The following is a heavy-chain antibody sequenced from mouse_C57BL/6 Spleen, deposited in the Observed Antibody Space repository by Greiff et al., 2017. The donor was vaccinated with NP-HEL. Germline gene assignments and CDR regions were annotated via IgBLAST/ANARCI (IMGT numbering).Heavy chain of an antibody. D-gene: IGHD2-2*01. CDR2: IHPSDSDT. CDR1: GYTFTSYW. V-gene: IGHV1-74*01. J-gene: IGHJ3*01. Sequence: QVQLQQPGAELVKPGASVKLSCKASGYTFTSYWMHWVKQRPGQGLEWIGMIHPSDSDTNYNQKFKGKATLTVDKSSSTAYMQLSSLTSEDSAVYYCASIYYGYAAYWGQGTLVTVSA. CDR3: ASIYYGYAAY.